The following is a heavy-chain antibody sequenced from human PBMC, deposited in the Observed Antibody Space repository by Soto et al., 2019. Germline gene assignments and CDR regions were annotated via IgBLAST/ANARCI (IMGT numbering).Heavy chain of an antibody. Sequence: SGPTLVNPTQTLTLTCTVSGFSLTSRGMTLGWIRQPPGKAPEWLALSTQYSPSLQSRLTFTTDTSNNQVVLTMTNMDPVDTATYYCTLRHDSSEGPFYWGQGIMVTVSS. CDR3: TLRHDSSEGPFY. D-gene: IGHD3-22*01. J-gene: IGHJ4*02. CDR1: GFSLTSRGMT. CDR2: ST. V-gene: IGHV2-5*01.